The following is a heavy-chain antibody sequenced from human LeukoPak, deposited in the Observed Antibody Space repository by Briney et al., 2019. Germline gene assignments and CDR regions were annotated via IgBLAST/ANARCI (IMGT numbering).Heavy chain of an antibody. V-gene: IGHV3-30*04. CDR2: ISYEGTK. Sequence: PGGSLRLSCAASGFTFSSYAMHWVRQAPGKGLEWVAFISYEGTKYYADSVKGRFTISRDNSKNTLYLQMNSLRAEDTAVYYCARDRSFIAAAGIDYWGQGTLVTVSS. CDR3: ARDRSFIAAAGIDY. CDR1: GFTFSSYA. D-gene: IGHD6-13*01. J-gene: IGHJ4*02.